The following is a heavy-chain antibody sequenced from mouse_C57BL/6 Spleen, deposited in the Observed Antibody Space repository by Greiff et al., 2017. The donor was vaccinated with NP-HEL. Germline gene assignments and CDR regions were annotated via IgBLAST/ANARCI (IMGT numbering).Heavy chain of an antibody. CDR2: ISSGGSYT. CDR3: GRRGYSFAY. D-gene: IGHD3-1*01. Sequence: EVKLVESGGDLVKPGGSLKLSCAASGFTFSSYGMSWVRQTPDQRLEWVATISSGGSYTYYPDSVKGRFTISRDNAKNTLYLQMSSLKSEDTALYYCGRRGYSFAYWGQGTLVTVSA. CDR1: GFTFSSYG. J-gene: IGHJ3*01. V-gene: IGHV5-6*02.